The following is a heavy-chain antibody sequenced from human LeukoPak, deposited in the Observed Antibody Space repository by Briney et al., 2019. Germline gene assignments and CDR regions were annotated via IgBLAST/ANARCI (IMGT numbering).Heavy chain of an antibody. V-gene: IGHV3-9*01. Sequence: GGSLRLSCAASGFTFDDYAMHWVRQAPGKGLEWVSGISWNSGSIGYADSVKGRFTISRDNAKNSLYLQMNSLRAEDTALYYCAKDYRAVAVNRNWFDPWGQGTLVTVSS. J-gene: IGHJ5*02. D-gene: IGHD6-19*01. CDR2: ISWNSGSI. CDR1: GFTFDDYA. CDR3: AKDYRAVAVNRNWFDP.